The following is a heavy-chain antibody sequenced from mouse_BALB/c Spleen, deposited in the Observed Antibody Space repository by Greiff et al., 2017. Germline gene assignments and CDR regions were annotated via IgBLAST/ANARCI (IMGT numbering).Heavy chain of an antibody. V-gene: IGHV1-87*01. CDR1: GYTFTSYW. CDR3: ARSEGYAMDY. Sequence: QVQLKESGAELARPGASVKLSCKASGYTFTSYWMQWVKQRPGQGLEWIGAIYPGDGDTRYTQKFKGKATLTADKSSSTAYMQLSSLASEDSAVYYCARSEGYAMDYWGQGTSVTVSS. J-gene: IGHJ4*01. CDR2: IYPGDGDT.